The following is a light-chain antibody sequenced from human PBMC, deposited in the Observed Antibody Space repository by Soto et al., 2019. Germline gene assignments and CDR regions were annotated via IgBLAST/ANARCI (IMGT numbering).Light chain of an antibody. CDR2: GAS. V-gene: IGKV3-15*01. CDR1: QSVSSN. Sequence: EIVMTQSPATLSVSPGERATLSCRASQSVSSNLAWYQQKPGQAPTLLIYGASARASGIPARFSGSGSGTEFTLTIRGLQSEDFAVYYCQHYNNWPFPFGQGTKLEIK. CDR3: QHYNNWPFP. J-gene: IGKJ2*01.